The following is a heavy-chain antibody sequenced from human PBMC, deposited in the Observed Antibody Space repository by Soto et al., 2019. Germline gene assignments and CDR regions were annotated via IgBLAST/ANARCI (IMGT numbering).Heavy chain of an antibody. Sequence: EVLLVESGGGLVQPGGSLRLSCAASGFTFSYYHMSWVRQAPGKGLEWVANIHVGGSAVEYADSVKGRFTISRDDVKSSLSLDMNSLRVEDTALYYCARWRGAQSELEYWGQGTRVTVSS. J-gene: IGHJ4*02. CDR1: GFTFSYYH. D-gene: IGHD1-1*01. CDR2: IHVGGSAV. V-gene: IGHV3-7*01. CDR3: ARWRGAQSELEY.